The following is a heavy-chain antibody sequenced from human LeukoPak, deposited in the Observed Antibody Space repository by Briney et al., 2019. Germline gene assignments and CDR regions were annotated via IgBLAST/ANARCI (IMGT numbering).Heavy chain of an antibody. CDR1: GFTVSTNY. V-gene: IGHV3-53*01. CDR2: IYSGDTT. Sequence: GGSLRLACAASGFTVSTNYISWVRQTPGRGLECVSLIYSGDTTYYADSVKGRFTISRDNAKNSLYLQLNSLRAEDTAVYYCASGNGYSFSFDYWGQGTLVTVSS. D-gene: IGHD5-18*01. J-gene: IGHJ4*02. CDR3: ASGNGYSFSFDY.